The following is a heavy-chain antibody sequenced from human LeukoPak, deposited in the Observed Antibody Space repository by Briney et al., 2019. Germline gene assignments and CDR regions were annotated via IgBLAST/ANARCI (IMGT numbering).Heavy chain of an antibody. CDR2: INPDGSST. Sequence: GGSLRLSCAASGFTFSSYWMHWVRQAPGKGLVWVSRINPDGSSTTYADSVKGRFTIPRDNAKNTVYLQMNSLRAEDTAVYYCARAKYFYDSSGYYWSGAFDIWGQGTMVTVSS. D-gene: IGHD3-22*01. CDR1: GFTFSSYW. J-gene: IGHJ3*02. V-gene: IGHV3-74*01. CDR3: ARAKYFYDSSGYYWSGAFDI.